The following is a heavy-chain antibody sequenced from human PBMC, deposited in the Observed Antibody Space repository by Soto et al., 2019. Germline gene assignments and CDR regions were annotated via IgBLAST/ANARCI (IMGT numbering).Heavy chain of an antibody. CDR2: ISGSGGST. CDR1: GLTFSSYA. D-gene: IGHD2-15*01. CDR3: ARRRGPLLKDAFDI. V-gene: IGHV3-23*01. J-gene: IGHJ3*02. Sequence: PGGSLRLSCAASGLTFSSYAMSWVRQAPGKGLEGVSAISGSGGSTYYADSVKGRSTISRDNSKNLMYLQMNSLRADDTAVYFCARRRGPLLKDAFDIWGQGTMGTVSS.